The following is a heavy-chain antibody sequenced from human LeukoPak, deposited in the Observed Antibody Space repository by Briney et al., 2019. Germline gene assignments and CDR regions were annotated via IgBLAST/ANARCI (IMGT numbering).Heavy chain of an antibody. J-gene: IGHJ4*02. D-gene: IGHD6-13*01. V-gene: IGHV4-61*02. CDR2: IYTSGST. CDR3: ARVVAAAGLFDY. CDR1: GNSISSGDNY. Sequence: SETLSLTCTVSGNSISSGDNYWSWIRQPAGKGLEWIGRIYTSGSTNYNPSLKSRVTISVDTSKNQFSLKLSSVTAADTAVYYCARVVAAAGLFDYWGQGTLVTVSS.